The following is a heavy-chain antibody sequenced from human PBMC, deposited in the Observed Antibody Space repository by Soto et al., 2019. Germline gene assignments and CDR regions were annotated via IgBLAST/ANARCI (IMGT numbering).Heavy chain of an antibody. J-gene: IGHJ4*02. CDR2: IYPGDSDT. V-gene: IGHV5-51*01. Sequence: PGESLKISCKGSGYSFTSYWIGWVRQRPGKGLEWMGIIYPGDSDTRYSPSFQGQVTISADKSISTAYLQWSSLKASDTAMYYCARHALYYYDSSGPRDYWGQGTLVTVSS. CDR3: ARHALYYYDSSGPRDY. CDR1: GYSFTSYW. D-gene: IGHD3-22*01.